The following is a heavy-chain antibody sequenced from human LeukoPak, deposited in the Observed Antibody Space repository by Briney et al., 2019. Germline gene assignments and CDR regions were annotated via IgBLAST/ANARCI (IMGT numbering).Heavy chain of an antibody. Sequence: QTGGSLRLSCAASGFTFSSYAMSWVRQAPGKGLKWVSGLSGSGSGTYYADSVKGRFTISRDNSKNTLYLQMNSLRAEDTAVYYCAKDWSTGFFDYWGQGTLVTVSS. CDR1: GFTFSSYA. J-gene: IGHJ4*02. V-gene: IGHV3-23*01. CDR2: LSGSGSGT. CDR3: AKDWSTGFFDY. D-gene: IGHD1-1*01.